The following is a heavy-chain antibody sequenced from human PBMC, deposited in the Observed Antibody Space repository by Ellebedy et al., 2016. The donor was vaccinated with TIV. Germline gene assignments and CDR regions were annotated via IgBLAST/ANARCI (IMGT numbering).Heavy chain of an antibody. D-gene: IGHD3/OR15-3a*01. J-gene: IGHJ2*01. CDR2: IYYAGNA. CDR3: ARNVLIFTFDKWYFDL. CDR1: GGSISSSPYY. Sequence: SETLSLTCIVSGGSISSSPYYWGWIGQPPGKGLEWIGTIYYAGNAYYNPSLKSRVTISVDTSKNQFSLKLNSLTAADTAVYYCARNVLIFTFDKWYFDLWGRGTLVTVSS. V-gene: IGHV4-39*01.